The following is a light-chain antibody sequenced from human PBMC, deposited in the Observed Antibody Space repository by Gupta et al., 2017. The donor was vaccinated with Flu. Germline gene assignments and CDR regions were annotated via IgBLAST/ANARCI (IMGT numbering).Light chain of an antibody. Sequence: SLGERATINCRSSQTGLYSHKQRNYLVWYQHKAGHPPRVLFYWSSTRQYGVPDRFSSGGSGTDFSLTITNLQAEDVAVYYCQQDHIIPWTFGQGTMVEIK. CDR3: QQDHIIPWT. CDR2: WSS. CDR1: QTGLYSHKQRNY. J-gene: IGKJ1*01. V-gene: IGKV4-1*01.